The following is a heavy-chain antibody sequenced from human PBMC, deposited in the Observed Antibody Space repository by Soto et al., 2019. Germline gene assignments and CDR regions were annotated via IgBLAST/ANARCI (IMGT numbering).Heavy chain of an antibody. J-gene: IGHJ4*02. CDR3: AKNYYFDI. CDR1: GFTFTNYA. Sequence: EVQLLESGGGLVQPGGSLRLSCAASGFTFTNYAMNWGRQAPGKGLEWVSSIGTGGDTNYADSVKGRFTISRDNSRNTMYLQMNSLRAEDTALYYCAKNYYFDIWGQGTLVTVSS. V-gene: IGHV3-23*01. CDR2: IGTGGDT.